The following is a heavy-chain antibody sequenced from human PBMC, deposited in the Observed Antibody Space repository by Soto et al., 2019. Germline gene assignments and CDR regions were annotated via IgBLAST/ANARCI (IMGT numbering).Heavy chain of an antibody. V-gene: IGHV4-39*01. CDR1: GGSISSSSYY. J-gene: IGHJ4*02. D-gene: IGHD6-19*01. CDR2: IYYSGST. CDR3: ARPSSGWYGVFRFDY. Sequence: SETLSLTCTVSGGSISSSSYYWGWIRQPPGKGLEWIGSIYYSGSTYYNPSLKSRVTISVDTSKNQFSLKLSSVTAADTAVYYCARPSSGWYGVFRFDYWGQGTLVTVSS.